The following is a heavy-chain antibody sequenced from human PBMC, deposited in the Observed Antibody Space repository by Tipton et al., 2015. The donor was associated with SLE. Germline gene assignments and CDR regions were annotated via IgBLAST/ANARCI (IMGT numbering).Heavy chain of an antibody. J-gene: IGHJ5*02. CDR3: ARHSPNWFDP. CDR2: ISDSGST. V-gene: IGHV4-59*08. Sequence: TLSLTCTVSRGSISTYYWSWIRQPPGKGLEWIGYISDSGSTHYNPSLKSRVAISVDTSKNHFSLILTSVSAADTAVYYCARHSPNWFDPWGQGMLVTVSS. CDR1: RGSISTYY.